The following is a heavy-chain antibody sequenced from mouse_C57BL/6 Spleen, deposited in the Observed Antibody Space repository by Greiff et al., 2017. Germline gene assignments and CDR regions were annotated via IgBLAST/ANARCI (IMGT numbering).Heavy chain of an antibody. CDR2: INPYNGGT. Sequence: VQLQQSGPVLVKPGASVKMSCKASGYTFTDYYMNWVKQSHGKSLEWIGVINPYNGGTSYNQKFKGKATLTVDKSSSTAYMELNSLTSEDSAVYYGAREGDGNYWYFDVWGTGTTVTVAS. CDR1: GYTFTDYY. J-gene: IGHJ1*03. V-gene: IGHV1-19*01. D-gene: IGHD2-1*01. CDR3: AREGDGNYWYFDV.